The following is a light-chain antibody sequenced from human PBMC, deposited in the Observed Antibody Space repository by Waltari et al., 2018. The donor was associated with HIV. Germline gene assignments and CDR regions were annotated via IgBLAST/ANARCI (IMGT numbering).Light chain of an antibody. V-gene: IGKV3-20*01. Sequence: EIVLTQSPGPLSLSPGERATLSCRASQTVSGNYLAWYQQRPSQSPRLLIYGTSTRAIGIPDRFSGSGSTTDFTLTINRLEPEDFAMYYCQQYGSSPTFGPGTKVDIK. CDR3: QQYGSSPT. J-gene: IGKJ3*01. CDR1: QTVSGNY. CDR2: GTS.